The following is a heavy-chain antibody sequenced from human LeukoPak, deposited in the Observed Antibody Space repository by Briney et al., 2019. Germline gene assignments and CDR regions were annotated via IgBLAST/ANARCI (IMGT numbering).Heavy chain of an antibody. CDR3: ARVPGYDSSGYFDY. J-gene: IGHJ4*02. CDR2: ISYDGSNK. D-gene: IGHD3-22*01. Sequence: GGSLRLSCAASGFTFSSYAMHWVRQAPGKGLEWVAVISYDGSNKYYADSVKGRFTISRDDSKNTLYLQMNSLRAEDTAVYYCARVPGYDSSGYFDYWGQGTLVTVSS. CDR1: GFTFSSYA. V-gene: IGHV3-30*04.